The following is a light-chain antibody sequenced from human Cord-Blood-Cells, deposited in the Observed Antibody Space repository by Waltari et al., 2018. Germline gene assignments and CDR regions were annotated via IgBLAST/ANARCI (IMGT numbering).Light chain of an antibody. J-gene: IGLJ1*01. CDR1: SSAVGGYNF. V-gene: IGLV2-14*03. CDR3: SSYTSSSTLYV. Sequence: QSALTQPASVSGSPGQSITISCTGSSSAVGGYNFVSLYQQHPGKAPKLRIDDVSNRPSGVSKRFSGSKSGNTASLTISGLQAEDEADYYCSSYTSSSTLYVFGTGTKVTVL. CDR2: DVS.